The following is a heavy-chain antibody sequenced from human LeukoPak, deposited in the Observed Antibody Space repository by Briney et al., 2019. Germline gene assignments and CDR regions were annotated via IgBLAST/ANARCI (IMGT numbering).Heavy chain of an antibody. J-gene: IGHJ3*02. D-gene: IGHD6-19*01. V-gene: IGHV3-30*18. CDR1: GFTFSIYS. Sequence: GGSLRLSCAASGFTFSIYSLNWVRQAPGKGLEWVAVISYDGSNKYYADSVKGRFTISRDNSKNTLYLQMNSLRAEDTAVYYCAKLYSSGSRDAFDIWGQGTMVTVSS. CDR3: AKLYSSGSRDAFDI. CDR2: ISYDGSNK.